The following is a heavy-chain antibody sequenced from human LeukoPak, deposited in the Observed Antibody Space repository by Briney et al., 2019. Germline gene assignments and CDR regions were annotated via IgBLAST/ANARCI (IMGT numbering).Heavy chain of an antibody. CDR3: ARGGNCSGGSCYRRRTNWFDP. CDR1: GGSISSGGYY. Sequence: PSETLSLTCTVSGGSISSGGYYWSWIRQPPGKGLEWIGEINHSGSTNYNPSLKSRVTISVDTSKNQFSLKLSSVTAADTAVYYCARGGNCSGGSCYRRRTNWFDPWGQGTLVTVSS. CDR2: INHSGST. J-gene: IGHJ5*02. D-gene: IGHD2-15*01. V-gene: IGHV4-39*07.